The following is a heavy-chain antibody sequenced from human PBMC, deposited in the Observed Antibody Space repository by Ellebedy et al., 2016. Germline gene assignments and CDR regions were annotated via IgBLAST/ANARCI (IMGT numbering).Heavy chain of an antibody. Sequence: SETLSLTXSVSGGSVDTYSWTWTRQFPGKGLEWIGYVFYCGSTKYNPSLRSRVTISLDTSRNQFSLKVTSVAAADTAVYYCVRDVSLYSSSPSFDSWGQGTLVTVSS. J-gene: IGHJ4*02. CDR3: VRDVSLYSSSPSFDS. D-gene: IGHD6-6*01. CDR2: VFYCGST. CDR1: GGSVDTYS. V-gene: IGHV4-59*02.